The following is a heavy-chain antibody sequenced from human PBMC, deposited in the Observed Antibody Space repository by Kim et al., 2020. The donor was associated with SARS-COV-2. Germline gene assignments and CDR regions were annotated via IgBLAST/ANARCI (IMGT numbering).Heavy chain of an antibody. CDR1: GHTFTRDS. V-gene: IGHV1-3*01. CDR2: IDCGNGNT. Sequence: ASVKVSCKTSGHTFTRDSIHWVRQAPGQRLEWMGGIDCGNGNTIYSQKFQGRVTFTTDTSASTAYMELSFLRSEDSAVYYWLGGYYFDYWGQGTLVTVSS. CDR3: LGGYYFDY. D-gene: IGHD2-15*01. J-gene: IGHJ4*02.